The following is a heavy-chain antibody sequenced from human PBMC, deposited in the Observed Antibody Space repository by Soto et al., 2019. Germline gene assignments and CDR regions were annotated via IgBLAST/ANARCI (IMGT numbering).Heavy chain of an antibody. CDR2: INSDGSST. Sequence: GGSLRLSCAASGFTFSSYLMHWVRQAPGKGLVWVSRINSDGSSTSYADSVKGRFTISRDNAKNTLYLQMNSLRAEDTAVYYCAVAVAGPTAIGYWGQGTLVTVS. J-gene: IGHJ4*02. V-gene: IGHV3-74*01. CDR1: GFTFSSYL. D-gene: IGHD6-19*01. CDR3: AVAVAGPTAIGY.